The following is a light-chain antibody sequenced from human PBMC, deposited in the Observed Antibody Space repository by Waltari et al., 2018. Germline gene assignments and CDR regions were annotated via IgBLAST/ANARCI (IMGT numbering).Light chain of an antibody. V-gene: IGLV5-45*03. CDR2: YKSDSDK. Sequence: QAVLTQPSSLSATPGASASLTCPLRSGINVGTYRIHWYQQKPGSPPQYLLRYKSDSDKQQGSGVPSRFSGSKDVSANAGILLISGLQSEDEADYYCMIWHGSAAVFGGGTQLTVL. CDR1: SGINVGTYR. CDR3: MIWHGSAAV. J-gene: IGLJ7*01.